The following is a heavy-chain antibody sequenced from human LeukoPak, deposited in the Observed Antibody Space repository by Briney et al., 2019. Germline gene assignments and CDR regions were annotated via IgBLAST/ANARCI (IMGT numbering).Heavy chain of an antibody. D-gene: IGHD4-17*01. Sequence: GGSLRLSCAAPGFTFSSYAMPWVRQAPGKGLEWVAVISYDGSNKYYADSVKGRFTISRDNSKNTLYLQMNSLRAEDTAVYYCARAPYGRPPDYWGQGTLVSVSS. CDR3: ARAPYGRPPDY. CDR1: GFTFSSYA. V-gene: IGHV3-30*04. CDR2: ISYDGSNK. J-gene: IGHJ4*02.